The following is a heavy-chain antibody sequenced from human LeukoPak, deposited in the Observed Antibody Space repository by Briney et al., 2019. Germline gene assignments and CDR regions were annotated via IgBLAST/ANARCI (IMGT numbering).Heavy chain of an antibody. Sequence: SSETLSLTCTVSGGSISSYYWSWIRQPPGKGLEWIGEINHSGSTNYNPSLKSRVTISVDTSKNQFSLKLSSVTAADTAVYYCARGHRIVVVPAAPSKYYYYYGMDVWGQGTTVTVSS. CDR3: ARGHRIVVVPAAPSKYYYYYGMDV. J-gene: IGHJ6*02. CDR2: INHSGST. V-gene: IGHV4-34*01. D-gene: IGHD2-2*01. CDR1: GGSISSYY.